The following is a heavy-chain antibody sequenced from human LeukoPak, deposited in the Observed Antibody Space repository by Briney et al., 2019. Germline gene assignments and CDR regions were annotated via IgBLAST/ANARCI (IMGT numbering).Heavy chain of an antibody. V-gene: IGHV1-2*02. Sequence: ASVKVSCKASGYTFTSYYMHWVRQAPGQGLEWMGWINPNSGGTSYAQKFQGRVTMTRDTSISTAYMELSRLRSDDTAVYYCARGGRYFDWPDYWGQGTLVTVSS. CDR1: GYTFTSYY. D-gene: IGHD3-9*01. CDR3: ARGGRYFDWPDY. CDR2: INPNSGGT. J-gene: IGHJ4*02.